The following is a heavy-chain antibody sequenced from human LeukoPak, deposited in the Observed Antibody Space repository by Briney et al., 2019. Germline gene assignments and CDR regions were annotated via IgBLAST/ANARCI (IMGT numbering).Heavy chain of an antibody. CDR3: ARGGCGGDCYSHAEYFQY. J-gene: IGHJ1*01. CDR2: INHSGST. D-gene: IGHD2-21*02. CDR1: GGSFSGYY. Sequence: PSETLSLTCAVYGGSFSGYYWSGIRQPPGKGLEWIGEINHSGSTNYNPSLKSRLTISVDTSKNQFSLKLSSVTAADTAVYYCARGGCGGDCYSHAEYFQYWGQDTLVSVSS. V-gene: IGHV4-34*01.